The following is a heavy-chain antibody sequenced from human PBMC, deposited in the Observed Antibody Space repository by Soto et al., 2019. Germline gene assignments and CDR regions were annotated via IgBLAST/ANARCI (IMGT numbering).Heavy chain of an antibody. J-gene: IGHJ2*01. V-gene: IGHV1-3*01. CDR1: GYAFTNYG. CDR3: ARYGYSSGWYHWYFDF. Sequence: QVQLVQSGAEVKKPGASVKVSCKASGYAFTNYGIHWVRQAPGQRLEWMGWINSGSGNTKYSQKLQGRVTINRDTSASTAYMELSSLRSEDTAVYYCARYGYSSGWYHWYFDFWGRGTLVTVSS. CDR2: INSGSGNT. D-gene: IGHD6-19*01.